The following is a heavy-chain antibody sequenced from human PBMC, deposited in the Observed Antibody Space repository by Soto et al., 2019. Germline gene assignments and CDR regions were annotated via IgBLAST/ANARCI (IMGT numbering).Heavy chain of an antibody. CDR2: IYNIGST. Sequence: PSETLSLTCTVSGGSISSSYWTWIRQSPGKVLEWIGYIYNIGSTNYNPSLKSRVTISVDTSKNQFSLKLSSVTTADTAVYYCARSPSSSSWYHFDYWGQGTLVTVSS. CDR3: ARSPSSSSWYHFDY. CDR1: GGSISSSY. J-gene: IGHJ4*02. V-gene: IGHV4-59*01. D-gene: IGHD6-13*01.